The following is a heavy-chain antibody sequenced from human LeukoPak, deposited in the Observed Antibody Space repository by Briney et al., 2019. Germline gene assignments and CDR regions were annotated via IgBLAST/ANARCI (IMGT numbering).Heavy chain of an antibody. CDR2: ISYDGSNK. Sequence: PGRSLRLSCAASGFTFSSYAMHWVRKAPGKGLEWVAVISYDGSNKYYADSVKGRFTISRDNSKNTLYLQMNSLRAEDTAVYYCARDRYSSGFDAFDIWGQGTMVTVSS. J-gene: IGHJ3*02. D-gene: IGHD6-19*01. CDR1: GFTFSSYA. V-gene: IGHV3-30*04. CDR3: ARDRYSSGFDAFDI.